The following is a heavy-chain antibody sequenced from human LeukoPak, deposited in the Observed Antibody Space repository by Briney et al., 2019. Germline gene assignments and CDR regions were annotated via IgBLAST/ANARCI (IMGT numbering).Heavy chain of an antibody. CDR3: XXLPRLPSSGSYNSPFYYFDY. Sequence: PSETLSLXXXVSGGSIXXXXXXXGWIRXPPGXXXXXXXXXXXXXXXYYNPSLXSXITISXXTSKNQFSLRLSSMTAADTAVYYXXXLPRLPSSGSYNSPFYYFDYWGQGILVTASS. D-gene: IGHD3-10*01. CDR2: XXXXXXX. J-gene: IGHJ4*02. CDR1: GGSIXXXXXX. V-gene: IGHV4-39*01.